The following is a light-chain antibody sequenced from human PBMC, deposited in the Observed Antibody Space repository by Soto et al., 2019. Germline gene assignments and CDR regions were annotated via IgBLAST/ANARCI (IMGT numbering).Light chain of an antibody. CDR2: EVS. Sequence: QPVLTQPPSASGSPGQSVTISCTGTSSDVGAYNYVSWYQQYPGKAPKLMNYEVSKRPSGVPDRFSGSKSGKTASLTVSGLQPEDEADYYCTSYAGSNIWVFGGGTKLTVL. CDR1: SSDVGAYNY. CDR3: TSYAGSNIWV. V-gene: IGLV2-8*01. J-gene: IGLJ3*02.